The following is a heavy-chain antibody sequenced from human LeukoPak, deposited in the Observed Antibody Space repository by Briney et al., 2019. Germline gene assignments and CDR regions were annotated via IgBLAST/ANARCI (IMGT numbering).Heavy chain of an antibody. J-gene: IGHJ4*02. CDR3: AKDRMVYAI. D-gene: IGHD2-8*01. CDR1: GLTFSTNA. CDR2: ISDSGRTT. V-gene: IGHV3-23*01. Sequence: GGSLGLSCAASGLTFSTNAMTWVRQAPGKGLEWVSAISDSGRTTYYADSVKGRFTISRDNSKNTLYLQMNSLRAEDTAVYYCAKDRMVYAIWGQGTLVTVSS.